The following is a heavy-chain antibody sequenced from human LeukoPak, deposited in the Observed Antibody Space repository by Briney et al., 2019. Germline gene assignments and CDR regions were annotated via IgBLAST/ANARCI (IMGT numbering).Heavy chain of an antibody. CDR2: IYSGDST. Sequence: GGSLRLSCAASGFTVSSNYMSWVRQAPGKGLEWVSVIYSGDSTYYADSVKGRFTISRDKSKNTLYLQMHSLRAEDTAVYYCAKDQKPDSGYDIDYWGQGTLVTVSS. D-gene: IGHD5-12*01. CDR1: GFTVSSNY. J-gene: IGHJ4*02. V-gene: IGHV3-53*01. CDR3: AKDQKPDSGYDIDY.